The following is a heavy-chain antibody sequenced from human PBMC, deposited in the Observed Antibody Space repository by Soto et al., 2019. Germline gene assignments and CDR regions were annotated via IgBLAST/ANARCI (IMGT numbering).Heavy chain of an antibody. CDR1: GYTFTSYA. CDR3: ARVGGYSGYDVYDY. V-gene: IGHV1-3*01. CDR2: INAGNGNT. J-gene: IGHJ4*02. D-gene: IGHD5-12*01. Sequence: GASVKVSCKASGYTFTSYAMHWVRQAPGQRLEWMGWINAGNGNTKYSRKFQGRVTITRDTSASTAYMELSSLRSEDTAVYYCARVGGYSGYDVYDYWGQGTLVTVSS.